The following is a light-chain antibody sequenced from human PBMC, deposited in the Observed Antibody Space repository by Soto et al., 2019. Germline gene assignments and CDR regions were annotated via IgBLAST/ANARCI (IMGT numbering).Light chain of an antibody. V-gene: IGKV1-33*01. Sequence: DIQMTQSPSSLSASAGDRVTITCLASQDISHYLNWYQQKPGKAPKLLIDDAFNLETGVPSRFSGSGSGTDFTFTISSLQPEDIATYYCQQYDSFPRTFGQGTKVDIK. J-gene: IGKJ1*01. CDR1: QDISHY. CDR2: DAF. CDR3: QQYDSFPRT.